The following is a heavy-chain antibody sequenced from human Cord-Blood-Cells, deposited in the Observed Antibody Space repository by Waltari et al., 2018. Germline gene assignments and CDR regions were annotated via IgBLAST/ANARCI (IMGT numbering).Heavy chain of an antibody. CDR2: IRSKANSYAT. J-gene: IGHJ4*02. CDR3: TRVDY. CDR1: GFTFTRPA. Sequence: EVQLVESGGGLVQPGGSLKLSCAASGFTFTRPAMHWVRQASGKGLEWVGRIRSKANSYATAYAASVKGRFTISRDDSKNTAYLQMNSLKTEDTAVYYCTRVDYWGQGTLVTVSS. V-gene: IGHV3-73*02.